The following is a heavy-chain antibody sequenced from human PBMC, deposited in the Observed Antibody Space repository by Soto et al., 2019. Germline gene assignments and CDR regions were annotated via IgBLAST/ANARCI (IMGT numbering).Heavy chain of an antibody. D-gene: IGHD2-2*01. CDR2: INAGNGNT. J-gene: IGHJ3*02. CDR3: ARDPIVVPAAATTHPDGTKDDAFDI. CDR1: GYTFTSYA. Sequence: ASVKVSCKASGYTFTSYAMHWVRQAPGQRLEWMGWINAGNGNTKYSQKFQGRVTITRDTSASTAYMELSSLRSEDTAVYYCARDPIVVPAAATTHPDGTKDDAFDIWGQGTMVTVSS. V-gene: IGHV1-3*01.